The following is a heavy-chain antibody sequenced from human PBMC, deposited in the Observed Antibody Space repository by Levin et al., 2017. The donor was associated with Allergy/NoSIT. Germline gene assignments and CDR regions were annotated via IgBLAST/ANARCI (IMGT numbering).Heavy chain of an antibody. CDR1: GFTFSSYW. CDR2: INSDGSST. CDR3: ASSPYIVGATGWFDP. D-gene: IGHD1-26*01. Sequence: GESLKISCAASGFTFSSYWMHWVRQAPGKGLVWVSRINSDGSSTSYADSVKGRFTISRDNAKNTLYLQMNSLRAEDTAVYYCASSPYIVGATGWFDPWGQGTLVTVSS. V-gene: IGHV3-74*01. J-gene: IGHJ5*02.